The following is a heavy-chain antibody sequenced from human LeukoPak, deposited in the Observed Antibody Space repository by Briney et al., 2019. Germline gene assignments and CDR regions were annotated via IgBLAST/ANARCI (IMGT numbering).Heavy chain of an antibody. CDR3: ARQPLVRDCGGDCEFDY. D-gene: IGHD2-21*02. J-gene: IGHJ4*02. Sequence: GESLKISCQGPGYIFTNYWIGWVRQMPGKGLEWMGFFYPGASNTRYSPSFQGQVTISADKSISTAYLQWTSLKASDTAIYYCARQPLVRDCGGDCEFDYWGQGTLVSVSS. V-gene: IGHV5-51*01. CDR2: FYPGASNT. CDR1: GYIFTNYW.